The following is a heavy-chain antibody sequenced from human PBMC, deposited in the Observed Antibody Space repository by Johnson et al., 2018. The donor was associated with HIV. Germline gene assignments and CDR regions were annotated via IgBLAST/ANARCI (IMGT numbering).Heavy chain of an antibody. D-gene: IGHD4-11*01. CDR3: ERPTGWVRAFDI. CDR1: GFTFSSNY. CDR2: IYLYGTT. Sequence: VHLVESGGAVVQPGRSLRLSCAASGFTFSSNYMSWVRQAPGKGLEWVSVIYLYGTTYYADSVKSRFTFSRDTSKNTLYLQMNNLRPDEPAVYYCERPTGWVRAFDIWGQGTMVTVSS. J-gene: IGHJ3*02. V-gene: IGHV3-66*02.